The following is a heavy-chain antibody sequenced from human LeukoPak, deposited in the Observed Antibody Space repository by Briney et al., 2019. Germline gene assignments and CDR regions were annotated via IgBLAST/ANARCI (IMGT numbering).Heavy chain of an antibody. J-gene: IGHJ4*02. CDR3: ARRCDYGSGSYCLDY. Sequence: PSETLSLTCAVYGGSFSGYYWSWIRQPPGKGLEWIGEIKHSGSTNYNPSLKSRVTISVDTSKNQFSLKLSSVTAADTAVYYCARRCDYGSGSYCLDYWGQGTLVTVSS. CDR2: IKHSGST. CDR1: GGSFSGYY. V-gene: IGHV4-34*01. D-gene: IGHD3-10*01.